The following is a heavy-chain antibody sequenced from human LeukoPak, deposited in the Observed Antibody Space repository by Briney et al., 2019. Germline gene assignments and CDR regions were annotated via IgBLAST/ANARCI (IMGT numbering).Heavy chain of an antibody. Sequence: GESLKISCKGSGYSFTSYWIGWVRQMPGKGLEWMGIIYPGDSDTRYSPSFQGQVTISADKSISTVYLQWSSLKASDTAMYYCARPPQVIDGADVGLFGYWGQGTLVTVSS. CDR3: ARPPQVIDGADVGLFGY. CDR1: GYSFTSYW. CDR2: IYPGDSDT. J-gene: IGHJ4*02. V-gene: IGHV5-51*01. D-gene: IGHD3-16*02.